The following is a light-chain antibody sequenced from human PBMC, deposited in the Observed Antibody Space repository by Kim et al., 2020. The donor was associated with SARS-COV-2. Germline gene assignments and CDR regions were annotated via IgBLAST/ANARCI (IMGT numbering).Light chain of an antibody. CDR1: SLRSYY. V-gene: IGLV3-19*01. Sequence: SSELTQDPAVSVALGQTVRLTCQGDSLRSYYATWYQQKPGQAPIVVIYGKNNRPSGIPDRFSGSSSGDTASLTIPGTQAGDEADYYCNSRGSNDNVLFGG. CDR3: NSRGSNDNVL. J-gene: IGLJ2*01. CDR2: GKN.